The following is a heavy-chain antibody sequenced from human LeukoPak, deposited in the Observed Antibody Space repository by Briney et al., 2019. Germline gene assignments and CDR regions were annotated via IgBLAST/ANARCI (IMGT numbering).Heavy chain of an antibody. CDR3: ARLYWYYYDNGPGGSDAFDF. CDR1: GYTLTSYY. D-gene: IGHD3-22*01. J-gene: IGHJ3*01. V-gene: IGHV7-4-1*02. CDR2: INTNTGNP. Sequence: ASVKVSCKASGYTLTSYYMHWVRQAPGQGLEWMGWINTNTGNPTYAQGFTGRFVFSLDTSVSTAYLQISSLKAEDTAVYYCARLYWYYYDNGPGGSDAFDFWGQGTMVTVSS.